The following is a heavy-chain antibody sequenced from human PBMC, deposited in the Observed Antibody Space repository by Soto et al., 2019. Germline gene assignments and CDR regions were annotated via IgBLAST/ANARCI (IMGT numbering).Heavy chain of an antibody. CDR1: GVSISSYY. Sequence: SETLSLTCTVSGVSISSYYWSLIRPPPGKGLEWIGYIYYSGSTNYNPSLKSRVTISVDTSKNQFSLKLSSVTAADTAVYYCASLTTANPTVTTFSYAFDIWGHGTMVTVSS. V-gene: IGHV4-59*08. D-gene: IGHD4-17*01. J-gene: IGHJ3*02. CDR2: IYYSGST. CDR3: ASLTTANPTVTTFSYAFDI.